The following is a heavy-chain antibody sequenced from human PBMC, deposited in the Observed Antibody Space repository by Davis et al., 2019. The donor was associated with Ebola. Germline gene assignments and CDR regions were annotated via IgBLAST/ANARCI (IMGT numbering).Heavy chain of an antibody. CDR3: ARASGYSSSWLDY. D-gene: IGHD6-13*01. CDR1: GFTFGNYN. J-gene: IGHJ4*02. CDR2: IWYDGSNK. Sequence: GESLKISCLASGFTFGNYNMNWVRQAPGKGLEWVAVIWYDGSNKYYADSVKGRFTISRDNSKNTLYLQMNSLRAEDTAVYYCARASGYSSSWLDYWGQGTLVTVSS. V-gene: IGHV3-33*08.